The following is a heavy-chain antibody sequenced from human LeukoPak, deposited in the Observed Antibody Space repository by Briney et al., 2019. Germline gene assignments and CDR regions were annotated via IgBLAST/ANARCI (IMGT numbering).Heavy chain of an antibody. J-gene: IGHJ4*02. Sequence: PGGSLRLSCAASGFTFSRYWMSWVRHAPGKGLEWVANIKQDGSEKYYVDSVKGRFTISRDNAKNSLYLQMNSLRAGDTAVYYCARGGWLPDYWGQGTLVTVSS. V-gene: IGHV3-7*01. CDR2: IKQDGSEK. D-gene: IGHD3-22*01. CDR3: ARGGWLPDY. CDR1: GFTFSRYW.